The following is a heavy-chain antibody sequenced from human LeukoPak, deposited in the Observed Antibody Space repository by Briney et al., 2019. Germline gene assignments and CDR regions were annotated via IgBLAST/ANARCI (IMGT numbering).Heavy chain of an antibody. D-gene: IGHD6-6*01. CDR1: GGTFSTYA. CDR2: IIPILGIA. Sequence: SVKVSCKASGGTFSTYAISWVRRAPGQGLEGMGGIIPILGIANYAQKFQSRVTITADKSTSTAYMELSSLRSEDTAVYYCARAPTHYSSSSDFDYWGQGTLVTVSS. CDR3: ARAPTHYSSSSDFDY. J-gene: IGHJ4*02. V-gene: IGHV1-69*04.